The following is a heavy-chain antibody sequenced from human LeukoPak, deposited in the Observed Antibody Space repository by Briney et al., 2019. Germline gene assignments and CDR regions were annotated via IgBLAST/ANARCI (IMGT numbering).Heavy chain of an antibody. CDR1: GYSFTNYW. V-gene: IGHV5-51*01. CDR2: IYPGDSDT. D-gene: IGHD2-8*01. J-gene: IGHJ4*02. Sequence: GESLKISCKGSGYSFTNYWIGWVRQMPGKGLEWMGIIYPGDSDTRYSPSFQGQVTFSADKSISTAYLQWSGLKASDTAMYYCARRGTTDGDCYDYWGQGTLVTVSS. CDR3: ARRGTTDGDCYDY.